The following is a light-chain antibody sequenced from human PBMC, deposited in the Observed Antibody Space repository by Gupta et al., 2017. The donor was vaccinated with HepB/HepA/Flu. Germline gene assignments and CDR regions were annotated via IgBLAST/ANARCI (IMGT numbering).Light chain of an antibody. Sequence: QSVLTQPPSVSAAPGQKVTISCSGSSSNIGSNYVSWYQQLPGTAPKLLIYENNKRPSGIPDRFAVSKAGTSATLGITGLQTGDEADDYCGTWDSSLGAGVFGGGTKLTVL. CDR1: SSNIGSNY. CDR2: ENN. J-gene: IGLJ2*01. V-gene: IGLV1-51*02. CDR3: GTWDSSLGAGV.